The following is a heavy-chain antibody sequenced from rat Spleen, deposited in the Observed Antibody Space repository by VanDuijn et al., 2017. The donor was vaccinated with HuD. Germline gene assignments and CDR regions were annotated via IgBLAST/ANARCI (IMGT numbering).Heavy chain of an antibody. CDR3: ARNRYNYDWYFDF. CDR1: GFTFSNHG. D-gene: IGHD1-5*01. Sequence: EVQLVESGGGLVQPGRSLKVSCVASGFTFSNHGMHWIRQAPAKGLEWMGVTWIDGNTAYNSLLKSRLSISRDTSKSQVFLKVNSLQTEDTAMYFCARNRYNYDWYFDFWGPGTMVTVSS. CDR2: TWIDGNT. J-gene: IGHJ1*01. V-gene: IGHV2S63*01.